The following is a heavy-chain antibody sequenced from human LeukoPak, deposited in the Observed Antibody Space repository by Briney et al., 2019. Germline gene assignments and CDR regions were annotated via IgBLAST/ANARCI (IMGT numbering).Heavy chain of an antibody. CDR1: GGSISSHY. Sequence: PSETLSLTCAVSGGSISSHYWSWIRQPPGKGLEWIGYIYYSGSTNYNPSLKSRVTISVDTSKNQFSLKLSSVTAADTAVYYCARGYGSPYYMDVWGKGTTVTVSS. D-gene: IGHD1-1*01. V-gene: IGHV4-59*11. CDR3: ARGYGSPYYMDV. CDR2: IYYSGST. J-gene: IGHJ6*03.